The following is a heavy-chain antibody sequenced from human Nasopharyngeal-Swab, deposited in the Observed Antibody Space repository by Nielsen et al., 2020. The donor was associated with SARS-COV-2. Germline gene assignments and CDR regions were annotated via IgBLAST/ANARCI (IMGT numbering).Heavy chain of an antibody. CDR3: AKVLSRGYRGVDY. CDR1: GFTFSSYA. V-gene: IGHV3-23*01. D-gene: IGHD6-13*01. Sequence: GESLKISCAASGFTFSSYAMSWVRQAPGKGLEWVSAISGSGGSTYYADSVKGRFTISIDNSKNTLYLQMNSLRAEDTAVYYCAKVLSRGYRGVDYWGQGTLVTVSS. J-gene: IGHJ4*02. CDR2: ISGSGGST.